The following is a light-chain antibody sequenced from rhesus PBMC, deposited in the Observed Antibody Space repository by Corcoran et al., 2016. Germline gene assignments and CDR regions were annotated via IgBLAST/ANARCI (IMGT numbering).Light chain of an antibody. CDR2: KAS. J-gene: IGKJ1*01. CDR1: QSISNW. Sequence: DIQMTQSPSSLSASVGDTVTITFRASQSISNWLDCYQQKPGKSPQLMIYKASSLQIGVPSRFSGSGSGTDFTLTISRLEPEDFATYYCLQYKTIAPTFGQGTKVEIK. V-gene: IGKV1-22*01. CDR3: LQYKTIAPT.